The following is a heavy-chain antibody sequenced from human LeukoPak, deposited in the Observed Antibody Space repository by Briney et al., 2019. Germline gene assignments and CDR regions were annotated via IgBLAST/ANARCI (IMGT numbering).Heavy chain of an antibody. Sequence: GGSLRLSCVASGFTFSSYAMSWVRQAPGKGLEWVSANSGSGGSTYYADSVKGRFTISRDNSKNTLYLQMNSLRAEDPAVYYWGANPGDSYYYYGMDVWGKGTTVTVSS. D-gene: IGHD3-16*01. CDR2: NSGSGGST. V-gene: IGHV3-23*01. CDR1: GFTFSSYA. J-gene: IGHJ6*04. CDR3: GANPGDSYYYYGMDV.